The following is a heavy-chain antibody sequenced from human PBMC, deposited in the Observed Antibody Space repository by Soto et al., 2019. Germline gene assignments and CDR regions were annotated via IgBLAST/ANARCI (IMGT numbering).Heavy chain of an antibody. D-gene: IGHD4-17*01. CDR3: AREIRYGDYYYYYMDV. Sequence: QVQLQESGPGLVKPSETLSLTCTVSGGSISDYYWTWIRQPPGKGLEWLGYISYSGTTRYNPSLKSRVTISVDTSQNQFSLRLTSVTSADTAIYYCAREIRYGDYYYYYMDVWGKGTTVSV. CDR1: GGSISDYY. CDR2: ISYSGTT. V-gene: IGHV4-59*01. J-gene: IGHJ6*03.